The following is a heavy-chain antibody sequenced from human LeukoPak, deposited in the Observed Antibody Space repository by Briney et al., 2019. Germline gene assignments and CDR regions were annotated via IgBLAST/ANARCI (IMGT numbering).Heavy chain of an antibody. CDR2: INPNSGGA. CDR1: GYTFTDYY. CDR3: ARGLGTVTTLNYYVAD. Sequence: ASVKASCKASGYTFTDYYMHWVRQAPGQGLEWMGWINPNSGGANYARKFQGRVTMTRDTSISTVFLEVSRLRSDDTAVYFCARGLGTVTTLNYYVADWGQGTLVTVSS. D-gene: IGHD4-17*01. J-gene: IGHJ4*02. V-gene: IGHV1-2*02.